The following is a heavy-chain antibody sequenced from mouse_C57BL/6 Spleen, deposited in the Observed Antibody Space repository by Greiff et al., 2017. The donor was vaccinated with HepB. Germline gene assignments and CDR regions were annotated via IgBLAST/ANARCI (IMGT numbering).Heavy chain of an antibody. V-gene: IGHV3-1*01. CDR1: GYSITSGYD. CDR2: ISYSGST. CDR3: AREIPDYYGSSYGYFDV. Sequence: EVKLMESGPGMVKPSQSLSLTCTVTGYSITSGYDWHWIRHFPGNKLEWMGYISYSGSTNYNPSLKSRISITHDTSKNHFFLKLNSVTTEDTATYYCAREIPDYYGSSYGYFDVWGTGTTVTVSS. J-gene: IGHJ1*03. D-gene: IGHD1-1*01.